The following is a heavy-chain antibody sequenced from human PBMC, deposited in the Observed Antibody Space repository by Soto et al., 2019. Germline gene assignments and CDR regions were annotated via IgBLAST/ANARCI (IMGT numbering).Heavy chain of an antibody. D-gene: IGHD2-15*01. Sequence: QVQLVQSGAEVKKPGSSVKVSCKASGGTFSSYTISWVRQAPGQGLEWMGRITPILGIANYAQKFQGRVTITADKSTSTAYMELSSLRSEDTAVYYCARGGEGAPDYWGQGTLVTVSS. CDR2: ITPILGIA. CDR3: ARGGEGAPDY. J-gene: IGHJ4*02. CDR1: GGTFSSYT. V-gene: IGHV1-69*02.